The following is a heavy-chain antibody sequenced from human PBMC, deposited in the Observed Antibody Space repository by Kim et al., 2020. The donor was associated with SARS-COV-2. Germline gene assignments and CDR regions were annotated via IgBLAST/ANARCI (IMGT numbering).Heavy chain of an antibody. D-gene: IGHD3-10*01. Sequence: GGSLRLSCAASGFTFSSYDMHWVRQATGKGLEWVSAIGTAGDTYYPGSVKGRFTISRENAKNSLYLQMNSLRAGDTAVYYCARGAPMVRGADPPGLHYYYDYGRDVWGQGTTVTVSS. J-gene: IGHJ6*02. CDR2: IGTAGDT. CDR3: ARGAPMVRGADPPGLHYYYDYGRDV. V-gene: IGHV3-13*01. CDR1: GFTFSSYD.